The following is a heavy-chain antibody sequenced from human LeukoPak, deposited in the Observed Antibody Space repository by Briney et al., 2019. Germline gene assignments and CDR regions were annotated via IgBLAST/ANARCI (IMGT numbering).Heavy chain of an antibody. CDR2: MWYDGSNK. Sequence: GGSLRLSCAASGFTFSSYSMNWVRHAPGKGLECVAVMWYDGSNKYYADSVKGRFTISRDNSKNTLYLQMNSLRAEDTAVYYCARDDLRSGWYFDYWGQGTMVTVSS. V-gene: IGHV3-33*08. D-gene: IGHD6-19*01. J-gene: IGHJ4*02. CDR3: ARDDLRSGWYFDY. CDR1: GFTFSSYS.